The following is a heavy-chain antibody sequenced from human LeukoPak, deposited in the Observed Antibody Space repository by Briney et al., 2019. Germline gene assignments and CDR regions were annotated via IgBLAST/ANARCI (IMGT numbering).Heavy chain of an antibody. CDR2: ISWNSGSV. Sequence: PGRSLRLSCAASGFTFEDYAMHWVRQAPGKGLEWVSGISWNSGSVGYVDYVKGRFTISRDNAKNSLYLQMNSLRAEDTALYYCAKKGNLRVGMDIWGKGTTVTVSS. CDR3: AKKGNLRVGMDI. D-gene: IGHD1-26*01. J-gene: IGHJ6*04. CDR1: GFTFEDYA. V-gene: IGHV3-9*01.